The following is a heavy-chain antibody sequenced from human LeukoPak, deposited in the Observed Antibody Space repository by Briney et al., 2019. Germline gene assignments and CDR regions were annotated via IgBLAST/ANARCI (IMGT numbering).Heavy chain of an antibody. V-gene: IGHV4-61*02. Sequence: SQTLSLTCSVSGGSIRGESYYWSWTRQPAGKGLEWIGRIYSSGSSKFNPSLKSRVTISIDTSKNQFSLNLSSVTAADTAVYYCARDMTGSGWNDAFDIWGQGTMVTVSS. CDR1: GGSIRGESYY. CDR2: IYSSGSS. CDR3: ARDMTGSGWNDAFDI. D-gene: IGHD6-19*01. J-gene: IGHJ3*02.